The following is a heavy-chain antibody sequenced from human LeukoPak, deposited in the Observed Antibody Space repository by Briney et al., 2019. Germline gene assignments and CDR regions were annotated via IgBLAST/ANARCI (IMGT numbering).Heavy chain of an antibody. CDR3: ASRIVVVITATTGTDAFDI. CDR2: ICNSGST. D-gene: IGHD2-15*01. V-gene: IGHV3-66*02. CDR1: GFSVSSNY. Sequence: GGSLRLSCAASGFSVSSNYMSWVRQAPGKWLVWVSVICNSGSTYYADSVKGRFTISRDNSKNTLYLQMNSLRAEDTAVYYCASRIVVVITATTGTDAFDIRGQGTMVTVSS. J-gene: IGHJ3*02.